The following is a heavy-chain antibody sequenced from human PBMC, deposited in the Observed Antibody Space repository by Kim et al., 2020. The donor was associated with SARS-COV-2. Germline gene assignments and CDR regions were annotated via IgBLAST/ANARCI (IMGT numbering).Heavy chain of an antibody. CDR1: GGSISSYY. CDR2: IYYSGST. D-gene: IGHD3-16*01. CDR3: ARAHWGSLWGAFDI. J-gene: IGHJ3*02. V-gene: IGHV4-59*08. Sequence: SETLSLTCTVSGGSISSYYWSWIRQPPGKGLEWIGYIYYSGSTNYNPSLKSRVTISVDTSKNQFSLKLSSVTAADTAVYYCARAHWGSLWGAFDIWGQGTMVTVSS.